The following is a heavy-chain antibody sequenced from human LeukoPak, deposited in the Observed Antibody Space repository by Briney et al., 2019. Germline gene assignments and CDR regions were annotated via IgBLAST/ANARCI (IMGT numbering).Heavy chain of an antibody. V-gene: IGHV4-59*08. CDR1: GGSISSHY. D-gene: IGHD4-17*01. J-gene: IGHJ6*02. Sequence: PSETLSLTCTVSGGSISSHYWSWIRQAPGKGLEWIGYIHGSGTTNYTPPLKSRVSISADKFENQMSLRLRSVTAADTAVYYCVRHLSGDYAWLDVRGQGTTVTVSS. CDR2: IHGSGTT. CDR3: VRHLSGDYAWLDV.